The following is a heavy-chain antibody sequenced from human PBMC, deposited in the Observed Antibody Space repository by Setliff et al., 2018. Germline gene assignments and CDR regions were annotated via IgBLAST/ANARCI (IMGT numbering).Heavy chain of an antibody. CDR1: GGSLRSNF. J-gene: IGHJ5*02. CDR2: IYYSGNI. CDR3: ARHVDCSGGRCYSLSNWFDP. D-gene: IGHD2-15*01. Sequence: SETLSLTCTVSGGSLRSNFWGWIRQPPGKGLEWIGSIYYSGNIYYNPSLKSRVTMSVDTSKNQFSLKLRSVTAADTAIYYCARHVDCSGGRCYSLSNWFDPWGPGTLVTVSS. V-gene: IGHV4-39*01.